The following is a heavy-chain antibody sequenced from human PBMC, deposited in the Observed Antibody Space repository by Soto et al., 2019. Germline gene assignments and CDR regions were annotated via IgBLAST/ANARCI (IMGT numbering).Heavy chain of an antibody. Sequence: GGSLRLSCAASGFTFSSYGMHWVRQAPGKGLEWVAVISYDGSNKYYADSVKGRFTISRDNSKNTLYLQMNSLRAEDTAVYYCAKDRSSKGYCSGGSCSHTPPGPVYWGQGTLVTVSS. D-gene: IGHD2-15*01. CDR3: AKDRSSKGYCSGGSCSHTPPGPVY. V-gene: IGHV3-30*18. CDR2: ISYDGSNK. J-gene: IGHJ4*02. CDR1: GFTFSSYG.